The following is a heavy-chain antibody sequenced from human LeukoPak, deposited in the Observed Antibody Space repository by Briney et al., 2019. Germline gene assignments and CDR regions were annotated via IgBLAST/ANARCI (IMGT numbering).Heavy chain of an antibody. Sequence: GGTLRLSCEASGFTFTNYGMSWVRQAPGKGLEWVSAISGSGGSTYYADSVKGRFTISRDNSKNTLYLQMNSLRAEDTAVYYCAKGSVVVTATDYWGQGTLVTVSS. CDR1: GFTFTNYG. CDR3: AKGSVVVTATDY. CDR2: ISGSGGST. V-gene: IGHV3-23*01. J-gene: IGHJ4*02. D-gene: IGHD2-21*02.